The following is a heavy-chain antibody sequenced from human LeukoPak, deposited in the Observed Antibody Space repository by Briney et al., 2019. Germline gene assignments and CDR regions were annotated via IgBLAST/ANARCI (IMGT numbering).Heavy chain of an antibody. CDR2: ISGSGGST. D-gene: IGHD2-15*01. Sequence: PGGSLRLSCAASGFTFSSYAMSWVRQAPGKGAEWVSAISGSGGSTYYADSVKGRFTISRDNSKNTLYLQMNSLRAEDTAVYYCAKDGRYCSGGSPCWVYYYGMDVWGQGTTVTVSS. J-gene: IGHJ6*02. CDR1: GFTFSSYA. V-gene: IGHV3-23*01. CDR3: AKDGRYCSGGSPCWVYYYGMDV.